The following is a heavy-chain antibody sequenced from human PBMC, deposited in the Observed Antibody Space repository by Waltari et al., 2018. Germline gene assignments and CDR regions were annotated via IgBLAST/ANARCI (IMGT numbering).Heavy chain of an antibody. CDR1: GFSLSTSGVG. CDR2: IYWNDDK. CDR3: AHPKDESGYSYGTHSFDY. V-gene: IGHV2-5*01. Sequence: QITLKESGPTLVKPTQTLTLTCTFSGFSLSTSGVGVGWIRQPPGKVLEWRALIYWNDDKRYSPSLKSRLTITKDTSKNQVVLTMTNMDPVDTATYYCAHPKDESGYSYGTHSFDYWGQGTLVTVSS. D-gene: IGHD5-18*01. J-gene: IGHJ4*02.